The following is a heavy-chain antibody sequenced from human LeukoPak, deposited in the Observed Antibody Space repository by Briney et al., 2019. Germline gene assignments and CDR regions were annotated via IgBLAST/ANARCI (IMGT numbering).Heavy chain of an antibody. D-gene: IGHD2-2*02. Sequence: SETLSLTCTVSGGSISSYYWSWIRQPPGKGLEWIGYIYYSGSTNYNPSLKSRVTISVDTSKNQFSLKLSSVTAADTAVYYCARIGYCSSTSCYTTDVWGQGTTVTVSS. CDR3: ARIGYCSSTSCYTTDV. CDR2: IYYSGST. CDR1: GGSISSYY. J-gene: IGHJ6*02. V-gene: IGHV4-59*01.